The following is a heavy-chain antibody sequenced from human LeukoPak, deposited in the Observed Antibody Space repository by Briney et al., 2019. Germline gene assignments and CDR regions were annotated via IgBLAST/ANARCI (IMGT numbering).Heavy chain of an antibody. V-gene: IGHV2-26*01. J-gene: IGHJ5*02. CDR2: IFSNDEK. Sequence: SGPTLVKPTETLTLTCTVSGFSLSKARMGVSWIRQPPGKAMEWLAHIFSNDEKSYSTFLKSRLTISKDTSNSQVVLTMTNMDPVDTATYYCARGFTYYDFWSGYYPNWFDPWGQGTLATVSS. CDR1: GFSLSKARMG. D-gene: IGHD3-3*01. CDR3: ARGFTYYDFWSGYYPNWFDP.